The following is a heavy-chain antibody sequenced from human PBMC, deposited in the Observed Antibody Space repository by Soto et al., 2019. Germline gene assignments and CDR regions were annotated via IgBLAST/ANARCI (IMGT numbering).Heavy chain of an antibody. D-gene: IGHD3-22*01. CDR1: GGSVSSGSYY. J-gene: IGHJ4*02. Sequence: SETLSLTCTVSGGSVSSGSYYWSWIRQPPGKGLEWIGYIYYSGSTNYNPSLKSRVTISVDTFKNQFSLKLSSVTAADTAVYYCARVRVSGYYFFDYWGQGTLVTVSS. CDR2: IYYSGST. V-gene: IGHV4-61*01. CDR3: ARVRVSGYYFFDY.